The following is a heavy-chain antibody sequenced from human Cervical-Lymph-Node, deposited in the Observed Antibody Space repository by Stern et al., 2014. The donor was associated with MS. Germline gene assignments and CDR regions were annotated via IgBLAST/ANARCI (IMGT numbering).Heavy chain of an antibody. CDR2: IWFDGTNR. J-gene: IGHJ5*02. CDR1: GFTFSNYG. Sequence: VQLLESGGGVVQPGRSLRLSCAASGFTFSNYGFYWVRQAPGKGLQWVAVIWFDGTNRYYADSVKGRFIISRDNSKNTLYLQMNSLRAEDTAIYYCARDGVAAPGRALNWLDPWGQGTLVTVSS. CDR3: ARDGVAAPGRALNWLDP. D-gene: IGHD6-13*01. V-gene: IGHV3-33*01.